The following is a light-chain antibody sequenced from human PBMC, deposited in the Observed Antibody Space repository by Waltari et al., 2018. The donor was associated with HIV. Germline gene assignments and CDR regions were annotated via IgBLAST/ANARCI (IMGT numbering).Light chain of an antibody. CDR1: QNVNAW. V-gene: IGKV1-5*03. CDR3: QQYESYPFT. CDR2: KAS. J-gene: IGKJ3*01. Sequence: DVQLTQSPSTLSASVGDSVPITCRASQNVNAWLAWYQQIPGKAPNLLISKASVLQSGVPSRFSGSGSGTEFTLTINSLQHDDFGTYYCQQYESYPFTFGPGTRVDI.